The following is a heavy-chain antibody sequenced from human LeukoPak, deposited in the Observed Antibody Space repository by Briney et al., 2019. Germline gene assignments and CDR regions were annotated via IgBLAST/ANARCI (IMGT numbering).Heavy chain of an antibody. D-gene: IGHD1-26*01. J-gene: IGHJ4*02. V-gene: IGHV4-39*07. CDR3: AISTGSSDFVY. Sequence: SETLSLTCTVSGGSISSSSYYWGWVRQPPGKGLEWIGSFYYPGSTYYNPSLKSRLSISVDTYNNQFSLKLNSVTAADPAVYYCAISTGSSDFVYWGQGTLVTVSS. CDR1: GGSISSSSYY. CDR2: FYYPGST.